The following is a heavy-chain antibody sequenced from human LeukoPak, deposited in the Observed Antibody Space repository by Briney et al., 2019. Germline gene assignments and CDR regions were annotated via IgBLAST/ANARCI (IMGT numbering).Heavy chain of an antibody. CDR1: GYTFTGYY. J-gene: IGHJ5*02. D-gene: IGHD4-17*01. Sequence: ASVKVSCKASGYTFTGYYMHWVRPAPGQGLEWLGWINPNSGGTGYAQKFQGRVTMTRDTSISTAYMELTRLRSDDTAVYYCARAFTATSRRYGDYWFDPWGQGTLVTVSS. CDR3: ARAFTATSRRYGDYWFDP. CDR2: INPNSGGT. V-gene: IGHV1-2*02.